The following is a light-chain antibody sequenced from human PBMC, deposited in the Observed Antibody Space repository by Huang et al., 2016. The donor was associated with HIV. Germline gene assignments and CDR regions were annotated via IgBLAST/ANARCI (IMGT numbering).Light chain of an antibody. Sequence: DIVLTQSPASLSLSPGGRATLSCRASQSVSTYLAWFQQKPGQSPRLLIYDASNRATGIPARFRGSGSGTDVTLTIDSLEPEDSAVYYCQQRNNWPPTYTFGQGTKLEIK. CDR1: QSVSTY. CDR3: QQRNNWPPTYT. J-gene: IGKJ2*01. V-gene: IGKV3-11*01. CDR2: DAS.